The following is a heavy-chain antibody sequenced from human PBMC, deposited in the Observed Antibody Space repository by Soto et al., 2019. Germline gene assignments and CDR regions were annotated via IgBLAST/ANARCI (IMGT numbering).Heavy chain of an antibody. Sequence: QVQLVESGGGVVQPGRSLRLSCVASGFTFSSYGMHWVRQAPGKGLEWVAVIWYDGSNKYYADSVKGRFTISRDNSKNTLYLQMNSLRAEDTAVYYCARDSQRYCSSTSCESPDYWGQGTLVTVSS. CDR1: GFTFSSYG. CDR3: ARDSQRYCSSTSCESPDY. CDR2: IWYDGSNK. V-gene: IGHV3-33*01. D-gene: IGHD2-2*01. J-gene: IGHJ4*02.